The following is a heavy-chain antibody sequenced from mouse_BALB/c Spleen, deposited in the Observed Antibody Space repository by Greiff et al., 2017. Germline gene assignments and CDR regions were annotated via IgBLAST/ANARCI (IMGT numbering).Heavy chain of an antibody. J-gene: IGHJ2*01. Sequence: EVKVEESGPGLVKPSQSLSLTCTVTGYSITSDYAWNWIRQFPGNKLEWMGYISYSGSTSYNPSLKSRISITRDTSKNQFFLQLNSVTTEDTATYYCARSGVRGPLDYWGQGTTLTVSS. D-gene: IGHD2-14*01. CDR2: ISYSGST. CDR1: GYSITSDYA. CDR3: ARSGVRGPLDY. V-gene: IGHV3-2*02.